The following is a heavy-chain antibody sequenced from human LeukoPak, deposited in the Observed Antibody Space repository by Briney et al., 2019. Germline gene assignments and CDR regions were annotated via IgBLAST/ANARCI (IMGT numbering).Heavy chain of an antibody. CDR1: GYTFTGYY. J-gene: IGHJ4*02. Sequence: ASVKVSCKASGYTFTGYYMHWVRQAPGQGLEGMGWINPNSGATLYAQKFQGRVTMTRDTSINTAYMDLSSLRSDDTAVYYCTRAKRVIFDYWGQGTLVTVSS. CDR3: TRAKRVIFDY. V-gene: IGHV1-2*02. D-gene: IGHD1-1*01. CDR2: INPNSGAT.